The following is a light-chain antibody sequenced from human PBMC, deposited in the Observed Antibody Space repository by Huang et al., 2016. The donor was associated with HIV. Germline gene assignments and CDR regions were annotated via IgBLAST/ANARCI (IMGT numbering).Light chain of an antibody. CDR2: GAS. J-gene: IGKJ1*01. V-gene: IGKV1-NL1*01. Sequence: IQLTQSPSSLSASIGDKVTISCLASLAVIYSLAGYQQQPGKAPKLLRYGASTLEGGVPARFSGSGSGTDYTLTIRSLQPEDFATYYCQQYYISPWTFGQGTRVEI. CDR1: LAVIYS. CDR3: QQYYISPWT.